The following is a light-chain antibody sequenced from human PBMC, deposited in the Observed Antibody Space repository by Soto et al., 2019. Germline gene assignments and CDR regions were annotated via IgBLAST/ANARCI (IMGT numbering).Light chain of an antibody. CDR1: SSDVGGYNY. CDR2: EVS. CDR3: SSYAGSIYVV. V-gene: IGLV2-8*01. Sequence: SALTQPPSASGSPGQSVTISCTGTSSDVGGYNYVSWYQQHPGKAPKLMIYEVSKRPSGVPDRFSGSKSGNTASLTVSGLQAEDEGDYYCSSYAGSIYVVFGGGTKVTVL. J-gene: IGLJ2*01.